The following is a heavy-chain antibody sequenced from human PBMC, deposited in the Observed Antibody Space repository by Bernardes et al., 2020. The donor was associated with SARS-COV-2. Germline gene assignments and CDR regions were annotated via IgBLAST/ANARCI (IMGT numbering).Heavy chain of an antibody. CDR1: GGSLSSSSYY. D-gene: IGHD6-25*01. J-gene: IGHJ3*02. CDR2: ISYSGTT. V-gene: IGHV4-39*01. CDR3: ARRGGSGRAFDI. Sequence: SESLSLTCTASGGSLSSSSYYWAWLLQPPGKGLECIGSISYSGTTYYNVSLKSRVTISVDTSKDQFSLKLSSVTAADTAVYYCARRGGSGRAFDIWGPGTMVTVSS.